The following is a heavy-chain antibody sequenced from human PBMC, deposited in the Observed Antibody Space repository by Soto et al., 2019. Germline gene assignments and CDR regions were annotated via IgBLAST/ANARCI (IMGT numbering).Heavy chain of an antibody. CDR2: ISAYNGNT. D-gene: IGHD2-21*01. CDR3: ARDLIPMDI. Sequence: QVQLVQSGAEVKKPGASVKVSCKASGYTFTSYAISWVRQAPGQGLEWMGWISAYNGNTNYAQKLPGRVTMTTDTSPSTAYMELRSRRSDDTAVYYGARDLIPMDIWGQGTMVTVSS. J-gene: IGHJ3*02. V-gene: IGHV1-18*01. CDR1: GYTFTSYA.